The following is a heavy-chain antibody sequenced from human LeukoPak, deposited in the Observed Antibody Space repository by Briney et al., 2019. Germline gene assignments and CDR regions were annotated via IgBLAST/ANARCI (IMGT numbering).Heavy chain of an antibody. J-gene: IGHJ4*02. CDR1: GFTFNNYG. CDR2: ISYDGSNT. V-gene: IGHV3-30*18. Sequence: GGSLRLSCAASGFTFNNYGMHWVRQAPGKGLEWVAIISYDGSNTYYADSVKGRFTISRDNSKNTLYLQMNSLRAEDTAAYYCANENYYGSGSYADHWGQGTLVTVSS. D-gene: IGHD3-10*01. CDR3: ANENYYGSGSYADH.